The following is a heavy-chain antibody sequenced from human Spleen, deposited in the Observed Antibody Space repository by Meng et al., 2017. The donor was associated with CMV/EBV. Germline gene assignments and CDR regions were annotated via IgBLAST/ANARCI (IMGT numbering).Heavy chain of an antibody. CDR3: ARGAHWFDP. Sequence: GGSLRLSCAASGFPFSDYGIHWVRQAPGKGLEWVAFMRHDDNSEYYADSVKGRFTISRDNAKNSLYLQMNSLRAEDTAVYYCARGAHWFDPWGQGTLVTVSS. V-gene: IGHV3-30*02. CDR2: MRHDDNSE. CDR1: GFPFSDYG. J-gene: IGHJ5*02.